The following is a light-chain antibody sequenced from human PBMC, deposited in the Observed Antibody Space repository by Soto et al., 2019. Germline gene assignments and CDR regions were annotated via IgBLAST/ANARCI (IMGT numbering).Light chain of an antibody. J-gene: IGKJ1*01. Sequence: IHMTHSPSTLSASLGDRVTITVRASQSISSWLAWYQQKPGKAPKLLIYKASTLESGVPSNFSGSGSGTEFTLTINSLQPEDFATYYCQQYNSYPWTFGQGTKVDIK. CDR2: KAS. CDR3: QQYNSYPWT. V-gene: IGKV1-5*03. CDR1: QSISSW.